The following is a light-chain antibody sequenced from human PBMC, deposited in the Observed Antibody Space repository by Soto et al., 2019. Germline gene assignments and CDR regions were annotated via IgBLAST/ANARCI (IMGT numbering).Light chain of an antibody. Sequence: QSVLTQPASVSGSPGQSITISCTGTSSDVGAYNYVSWYQQHPGKAPQLMIYDVSNRPSGVSNRFSGSKSGNTASLTISGLQAEDEADYYCTSYTSSSTRVFGGGTKVTVL. CDR2: DVS. CDR1: SSDVGAYNY. CDR3: TSYTSSSTRV. J-gene: IGLJ3*02. V-gene: IGLV2-14*01.